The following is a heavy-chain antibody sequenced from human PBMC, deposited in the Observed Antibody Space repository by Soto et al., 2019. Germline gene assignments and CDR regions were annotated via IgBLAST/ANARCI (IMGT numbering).Heavy chain of an antibody. D-gene: IGHD5-12*01. CDR1: GDTFNNYV. Sequence: SVKVSCKASGDTFNNYVIHWVRQAPGQGLEWMGGIVPMFGPAKYPEKFRGRVSITADDSTSTAYMELRSLTSEDTAMYYCARPSYSSSWLPNLDYWGQGTLVTVSS. CDR3: ARPSYSSSWLPNLDY. CDR2: IVPMFGPA. V-gene: IGHV1-69*13. J-gene: IGHJ4*02.